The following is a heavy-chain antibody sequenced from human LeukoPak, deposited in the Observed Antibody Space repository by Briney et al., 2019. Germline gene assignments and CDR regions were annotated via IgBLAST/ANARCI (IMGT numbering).Heavy chain of an antibody. CDR2: VFYSGST. V-gene: IGHV4-39*07. J-gene: IGHJ4*02. CDR1: GGSISTSFYY. CDR3: ARALAGNLDY. D-gene: IGHD2-15*01. Sequence: SETLSLTCTVSGGSISTSFYYWGWIRQPPGKGLEWIGSVFYSGSTYYNPSLKSRVTISVDTSKNQFSLKLSSVTAADTAVYYCARALAGNLDYWGQGTLVTVSS.